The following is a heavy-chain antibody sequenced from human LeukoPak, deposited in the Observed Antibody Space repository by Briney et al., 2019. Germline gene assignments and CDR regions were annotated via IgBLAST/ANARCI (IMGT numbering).Heavy chain of an antibody. V-gene: IGHV3-23*01. CDR2: ISAGGGST. CDR1: GFTLSTYA. J-gene: IGHJ5*02. Sequence: GGSLRLSCAASGFTLSTYAMNWVRQAPGKGLEWVADISAGGGSTYYADSVKGRFTISRDNSKNTLYLQMNSLTVEDTAVYYCAKSPQSAADNWFDPWGQGTLVTVSS. CDR3: AKSPQSAADNWFDP. D-gene: IGHD6-13*01.